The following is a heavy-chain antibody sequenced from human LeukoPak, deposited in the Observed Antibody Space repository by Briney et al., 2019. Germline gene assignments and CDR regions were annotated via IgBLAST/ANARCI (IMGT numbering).Heavy chain of an antibody. Sequence: PGGSLRLSCAASGFTFSSYAMRWVRQAPGKGLEWVSGISGSGDSTYYADSVKGRFTISRDNSKNTLYLQMNSLRAEDTAVYYCARDAVPYGDPEYNWFDPWGQGTLVTVSS. D-gene: IGHD4-17*01. CDR2: ISGSGDST. J-gene: IGHJ5*02. CDR1: GFTFSSYA. V-gene: IGHV3-23*01. CDR3: ARDAVPYGDPEYNWFDP.